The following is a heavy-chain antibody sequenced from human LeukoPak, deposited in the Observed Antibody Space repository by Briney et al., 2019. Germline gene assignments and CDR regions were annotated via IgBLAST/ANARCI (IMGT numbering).Heavy chain of an antibody. CDR2: IKQDGSEK. V-gene: IGHV3-7*01. Sequence: GGSLRLSCAASGFTFSSYWMSWVRQAPGKGLEWVANIKQDGSEKYYVDSVKGRFTISRDNAKNSLYLQMNSLRAEDTAVYYCARERGRSSGWLLRYFDYWGQGTLVTVSS. CDR3: ARERGRSSGWLLRYFDY. J-gene: IGHJ4*02. CDR1: GFTFSSYW. D-gene: IGHD6-19*01.